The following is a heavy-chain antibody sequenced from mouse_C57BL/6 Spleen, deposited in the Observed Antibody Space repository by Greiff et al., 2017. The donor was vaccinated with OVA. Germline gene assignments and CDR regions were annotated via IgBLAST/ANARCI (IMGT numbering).Heavy chain of an antibody. CDR3: ARRTDYYCTYAMDY. CDR1: GYTFTSYW. J-gene: IGHJ4*01. CDR2: IEPSDSYT. Sequence: VQLQQPGAELVMPGASVKLSCKASGYTFTSYWMHWVKQRPGQGLEWIGEIEPSDSYTNYNQKFKGKSTLNVDKSSSTAYMQRSRLTSEDSAVYYCARRTDYYCTYAMDYWGQGTSVTVSS. D-gene: IGHD1-1*01. V-gene: IGHV1-69*01.